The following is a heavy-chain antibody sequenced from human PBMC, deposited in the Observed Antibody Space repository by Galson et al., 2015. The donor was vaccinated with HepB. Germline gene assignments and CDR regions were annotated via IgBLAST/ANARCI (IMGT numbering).Heavy chain of an antibody. D-gene: IGHD2/OR15-2a*01. V-gene: IGHV4-30-4*01. CDR3: ARLNREAPFTFDL. J-gene: IGHJ4*02. CDR1: GGSISNGDLY. Sequence: TLSLTCTVSGGSISNGDLYWSWVRQTREKGLEWIGYIFYRGSTYYHPSLESRVTLSVDTSKNQFSLKLRSVTAADTALYYCARLNREAPFTFDLWGQGILVTVSS. CDR2: IFYRGST.